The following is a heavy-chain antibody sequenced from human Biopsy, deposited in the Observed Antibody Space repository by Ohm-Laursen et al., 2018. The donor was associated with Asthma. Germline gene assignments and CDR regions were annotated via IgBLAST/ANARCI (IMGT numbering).Heavy chain of an antibody. J-gene: IGHJ1*01. CDR1: GFTFSDYS. V-gene: IGHV3-11*04. D-gene: IGHD3-3*02. CDR2: ISSSGSSI. CDR3: ARTFHFWSPYHAEHYQL. Sequence: SLRLSCAAPGFTFSDYSMTWIRQAPGKGLEWISYISSSGSSILYADSVKGRFTISRDNAKNSLHLQMNSLRAEDTAVYYCARTFHFWSPYHAEHYQLWGQGTLVTVPS.